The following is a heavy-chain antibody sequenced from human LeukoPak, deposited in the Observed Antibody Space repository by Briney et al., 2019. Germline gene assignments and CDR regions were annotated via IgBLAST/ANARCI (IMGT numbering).Heavy chain of an antibody. CDR1: GDSVSGISFY. D-gene: IGHD3-22*01. Sequence: SETLSLTCTVSGDSVSGISFYWSWIRQPPGKGLQYIGYIQYSGSTNYNPSLKSRVTISVDTSKNQFSLKLSSVTAADTAVYYCARYYDRSGYWSTPHFDYWGQGTLITVSS. J-gene: IGHJ4*02. CDR3: ARYYDRSGYWSTPHFDY. V-gene: IGHV4-61*01. CDR2: IQYSGST.